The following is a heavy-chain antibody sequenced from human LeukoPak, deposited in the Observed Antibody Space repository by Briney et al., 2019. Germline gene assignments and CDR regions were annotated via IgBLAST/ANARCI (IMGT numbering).Heavy chain of an antibody. J-gene: IGHJ4*02. Sequence: SETLSLTCAVYGGSFSGYYWSWIRQPPGKGLEWIGEIHHSGSTNYNPSLKSRVTISVDTSKNQFSLKLSSVTAADTAVYYCASLYSSSWYGSEFDYWGQGTLVTVSS. V-gene: IGHV4-34*01. D-gene: IGHD6-13*01. CDR2: IHHSGST. CDR1: GGSFSGYY. CDR3: ASLYSSSWYGSEFDY.